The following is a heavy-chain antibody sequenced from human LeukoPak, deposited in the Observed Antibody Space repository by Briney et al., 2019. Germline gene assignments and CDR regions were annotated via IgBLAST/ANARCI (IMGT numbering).Heavy chain of an antibody. CDR3: AREFPDSTATGPAFDF. J-gene: IGHJ3*01. CDR1: GFSFSRHW. Sequence: GGSLRLSCAASGFSFSRHWMSWVRQAPGKELEWVANMQIDGSKKYYVDSVKGRFIVSRDNTMNSLYLQMNSLRAEDTAMYHCAREFPDSTATGPAFDFWGQGTMVTVSS. CDR2: MQIDGSKK. V-gene: IGHV3-7*01. D-gene: IGHD6-13*01.